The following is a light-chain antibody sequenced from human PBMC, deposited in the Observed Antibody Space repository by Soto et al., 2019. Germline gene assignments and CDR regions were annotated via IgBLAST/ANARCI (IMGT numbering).Light chain of an antibody. CDR2: GNN. V-gene: IGLV1-40*01. J-gene: IGLJ1*01. Sequence: QSVLTQPPSVSGAPGQRVTITWTGSSSNIGAGFDVHWYHQLPGTAPKLLIYGNNNRPSGVPDRFSGSKSGTSASLAITGLQAEDEADYYCQSYDNSLSGFYVFGTGTKVTVL. CDR3: QSYDNSLSGFYV. CDR1: SSNIGAGFD.